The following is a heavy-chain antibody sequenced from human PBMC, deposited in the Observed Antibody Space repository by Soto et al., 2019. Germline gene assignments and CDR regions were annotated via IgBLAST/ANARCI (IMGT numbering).Heavy chain of an antibody. CDR1: GGSISSGGYS. CDR2: IYHSGST. CDR3: TRHDSNYDFWSGSPPRYGMDV. D-gene: IGHD3-3*01. V-gene: IGHV4-30-2*01. Sequence: TSETLSLTCAVSGGSISSGGYSWSWIRQPPGKGLEWIGYIYHSGSTYYNPSLKSRVTISVDRSKNQFSLKLSSVTAADTAVYYCTRHDSNYDFWSGSPPRYGMDVWGQGTTVTVSS. J-gene: IGHJ6*02.